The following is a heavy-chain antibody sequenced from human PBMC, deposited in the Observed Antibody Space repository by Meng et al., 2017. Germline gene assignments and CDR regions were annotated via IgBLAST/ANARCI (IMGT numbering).Heavy chain of an antibody. D-gene: IGHD3-16*01. J-gene: IGHJ4*02. V-gene: IGHV3-33*06. CDR2: IWYDGSNK. Sequence: QVRWVGSGGGVVQAGRSLRLSCAASGFTFSSYGMHWVRQAPGKGLEWVAVIWYDGSNKYYADSVKGRFTISRDNSKNTLYLQMNSLRAEDTAVYYCAKADLRGYMLRFDYWGQGTLVTVSS. CDR1: GFTFSSYG. CDR3: AKADLRGYMLRFDY.